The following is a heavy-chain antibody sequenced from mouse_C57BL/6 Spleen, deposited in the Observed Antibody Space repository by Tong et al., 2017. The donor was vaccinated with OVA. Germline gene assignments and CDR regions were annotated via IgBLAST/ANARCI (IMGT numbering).Heavy chain of an antibody. CDR1: GYSFTGYY. CDR3: ARDYYGSSYRYWYFDV. CDR2: INPSTGGT. D-gene: IGHD1-1*01. J-gene: IGHJ1*03. V-gene: IGHV1-42*01. Sequence: EVQLQESGPVLVKPGPSVKISCKASGYSFTGYYMNWVKQSPEKSLEWIGEINPSTGGTTYNQKFKAKATLTVDKSSSTAYMQLKSLTSEDSAVYYCARDYYGSSYRYWYFDVWGTGTTVTVSS.